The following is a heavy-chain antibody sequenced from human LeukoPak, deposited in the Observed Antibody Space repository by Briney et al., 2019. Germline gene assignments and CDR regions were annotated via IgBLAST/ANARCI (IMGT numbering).Heavy chain of an antibody. J-gene: IGHJ3*02. CDR3: ARDHYYDSSGYYYDYAFDI. V-gene: IGHV4-59*01. CDR1: GGSISSYY. CDR2: IYYSGST. Sequence: PSETLSLTCTVSGGSISSYYWSWIRQPPGKGLEWIGYIYYSGSTNYNPSLKSRVTISVDTSKNQFSLKLSSVTAADTAVYYCARDHYYDSSGYYYDYAFDIWGQGTMVTVSS. D-gene: IGHD3-22*01.